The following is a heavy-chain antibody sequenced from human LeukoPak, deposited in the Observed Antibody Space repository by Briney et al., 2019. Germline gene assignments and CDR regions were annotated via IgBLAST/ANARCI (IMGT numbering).Heavy chain of an antibody. J-gene: IGHJ3*01. V-gene: IGHV3-48*03. CDR2: IGSSGGFR. Sequence: GGSLRLSCAASGFTFSSYEMDWVRRAPGKGLEWVSYIGSSGGFRYYADSVKGRFTSSRDNAKNSLYLQMNSLRVEDTAVYYCAREDGDAFDVWGQGTVVSVSS. CDR1: GFTFSSYE. D-gene: IGHD5-24*01. CDR3: AREDGDAFDV.